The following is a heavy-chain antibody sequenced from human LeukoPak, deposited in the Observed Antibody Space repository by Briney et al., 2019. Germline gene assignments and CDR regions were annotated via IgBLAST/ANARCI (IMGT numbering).Heavy chain of an antibody. CDR3: ARGLQWMEVWQAYYFDH. CDR2: INPSGGST. D-gene: IGHD5-18*01. Sequence: GASVKVSCKASGYTFTSYYIHWVRQAPGQGLEWMGIINPSGGSTTYALKFQGRVTMTRDTSTSTVYMELSSLRSEDTAVYYCARGLQWMEVWQAYYFDHWGQGTLVTVSS. V-gene: IGHV1-46*01. J-gene: IGHJ4*02. CDR1: GYTFTSYY.